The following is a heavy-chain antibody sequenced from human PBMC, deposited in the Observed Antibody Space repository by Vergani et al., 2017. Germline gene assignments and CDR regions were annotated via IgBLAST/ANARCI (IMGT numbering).Heavy chain of an antibody. V-gene: IGHV3-30*18. Sequence: VQLVESGVGLVQPGGSLRLSCAASGFTFSSYGMHWVRQAPGKGLEWVAVISYDGSNKYYADSVKGRFTISRDNSKNTLYLQMNSLRAEDTAVYYCAKDADYYGSGSYFDYWGQGTLVTVSS. J-gene: IGHJ4*02. CDR2: ISYDGSNK. D-gene: IGHD3-10*01. CDR1: GFTFSSYG. CDR3: AKDADYYGSGSYFDY.